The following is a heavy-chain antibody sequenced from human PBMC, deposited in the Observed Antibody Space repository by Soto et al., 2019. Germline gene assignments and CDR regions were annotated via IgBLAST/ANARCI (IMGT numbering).Heavy chain of an antibody. CDR2: IYYSGST. D-gene: IGHD3-3*01. CDR3: ARGFDDFWSGDYYYYGMDA. Sequence: XETLSLTCTVSGCSISSYYWSWIRQPPGKGLDWIGYIYYSGSTNYNPSLKSRVTISVDTSKNQFSLKLSSVTAADTAVYYCARGFDDFWSGDYYYYGMDAWGHGTTVTVSS. CDR1: GCSISSYY. V-gene: IGHV4-59*01. J-gene: IGHJ6*02.